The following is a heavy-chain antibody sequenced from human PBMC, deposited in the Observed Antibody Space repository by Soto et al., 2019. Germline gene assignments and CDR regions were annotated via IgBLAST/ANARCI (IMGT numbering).Heavy chain of an antibody. J-gene: IGHJ4*02. D-gene: IGHD4-4*01. Sequence: QVQLVESGGGVVQPGRSLRLSCAASGFTFSSYGMHWVRQAPGKGLEWVAVIWYDGSNKYYADSVKGRFTISRDNSKNTLYLQMNSLRAEDTAVYYCARERGDYSNFYFGYWGQGTLVTVSS. V-gene: IGHV3-33*01. CDR2: IWYDGSNK. CDR3: ARERGDYSNFYFGY. CDR1: GFTFSSYG.